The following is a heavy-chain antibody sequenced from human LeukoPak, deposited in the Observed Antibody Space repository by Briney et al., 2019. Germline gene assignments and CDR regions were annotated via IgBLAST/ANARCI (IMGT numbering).Heavy chain of an antibody. Sequence: TGGSLRLSCAGSGFTFSSYWMSWVRQAPGKGLEWVSSISSSSSIVYYADSVKGRFTISRDNAKNSLYLQMNSLRAEDTAVYYCARGRDWSFDLWGRGTLVTVSS. J-gene: IGHJ2*01. CDR1: GFTFSSYW. V-gene: IGHV3-48*01. CDR3: ARGRDWSFDL. CDR2: ISSSSSIV.